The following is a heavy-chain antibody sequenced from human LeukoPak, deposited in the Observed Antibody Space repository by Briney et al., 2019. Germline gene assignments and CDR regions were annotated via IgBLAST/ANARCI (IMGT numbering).Heavy chain of an antibody. CDR1: GFTFSSYA. CDR2: ISGSGGST. D-gene: IGHD3-3*01. V-gene: IGHV3-23*01. J-gene: IGHJ4*02. Sequence: GGSLRLSCAASGFTFSSYAMSWVRQAPGKGLEWVSAISGSGGSTYYADSVKGRFTISRDNSKNTLYLQMNSLRAEDTAVYYCAKEAVLRFLEWLNEDYYFDYWGQGTLVTVSS. CDR3: AKEAVLRFLEWLNEDYYFDY.